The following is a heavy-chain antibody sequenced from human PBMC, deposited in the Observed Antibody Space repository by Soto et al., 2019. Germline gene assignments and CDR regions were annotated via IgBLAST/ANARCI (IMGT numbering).Heavy chain of an antibody. Sequence: PGGSLRLSCAASGFTFSSYWMHWVRQAPGKGLVWVSRINSDGSSTSYADSVKGRFTISRDNAKNTLYLQMNSLGAEDTAVYYCARDRLVLRFLVGFDPWGQGTLVTVSS. CDR2: INSDGSST. CDR1: GFTFSSYW. D-gene: IGHD3-3*01. CDR3: ARDRLVLRFLVGFDP. J-gene: IGHJ5*02. V-gene: IGHV3-74*01.